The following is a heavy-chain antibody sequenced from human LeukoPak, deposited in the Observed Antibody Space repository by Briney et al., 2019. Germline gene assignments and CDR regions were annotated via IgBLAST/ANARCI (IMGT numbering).Heavy chain of an antibody. D-gene: IGHD2-15*01. CDR2: INPSGGST. J-gene: IGHJ5*02. CDR1: GYTFTSYY. CDR3: ARCSGGSCYSDNWFDP. V-gene: IGHV1-46*01. Sequence: ASVKVSCKASGYTFTSYYMHWVRQAPGQGLEWMGIINPSGGSTSYAQKFQGRVTMTRDTSTSTVYMEPSSLRSEDTAVYYCARCSGGSCYSDNWFDPWGQGTLVTVSS.